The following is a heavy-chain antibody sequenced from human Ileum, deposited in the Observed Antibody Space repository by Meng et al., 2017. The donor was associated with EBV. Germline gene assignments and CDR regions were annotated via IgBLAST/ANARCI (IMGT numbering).Heavy chain of an antibody. J-gene: IGHJ4*02. D-gene: IGHD5-18*01. V-gene: IGHV4-4*02. CDR2: IYHSGGT. Sequence: QLQFAESGPGLVKAFGTLALPCAVSWAPITESNSWSWVRQPPGKGLEWIGEIYHSGGTNYNPSLKSRVTISVDKSKNQISLKLNSVTAADTAVYYCARWAFIYSYGFDHWGQGTLVTVSS. CDR3: ARWAFIYSYGFDH. CDR1: WAPITESNS.